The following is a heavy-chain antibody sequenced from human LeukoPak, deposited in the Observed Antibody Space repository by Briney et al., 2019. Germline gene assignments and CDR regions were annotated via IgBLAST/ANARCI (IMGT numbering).Heavy chain of an antibody. CDR1: GFTFSYYG. D-gene: IGHD3-22*01. Sequence: PGGSLRLSCAASGFTFSYYGIHWVRQAPGKGLEWVAFIRYDGINKYYADSVKGRFTISRDNAKNSLYLQMNSLRAEDTAVYYCARDSYYYDSNWFDPWGQGTLVTVSS. V-gene: IGHV3-30*02. J-gene: IGHJ5*02. CDR3: ARDSYYYDSNWFDP. CDR2: IRYDGINK.